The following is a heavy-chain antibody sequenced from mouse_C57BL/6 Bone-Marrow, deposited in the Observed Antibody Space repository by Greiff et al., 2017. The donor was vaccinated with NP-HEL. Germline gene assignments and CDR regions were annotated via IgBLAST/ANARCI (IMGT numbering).Heavy chain of an antibody. V-gene: IGHV14-4*01. CDR3: TLDSSGYDY. CDR1: GFNIKDDY. D-gene: IGHD3-2*02. CDR2: IDPENGDT. J-gene: IGHJ2*01. Sequence: VQLKESGAELVRPGASVKLSCTASGFNIKDDYMHWVKQRPEQGLEWIGWIDPENGDTEYASKFQGKATITADTSSTTAYLQLSSLTSEDTAVYYCTLDSSGYDYWGQGTTLTVSS.